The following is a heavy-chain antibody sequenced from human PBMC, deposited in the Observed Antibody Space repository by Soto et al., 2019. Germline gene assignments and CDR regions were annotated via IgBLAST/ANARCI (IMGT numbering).Heavy chain of an antibody. V-gene: IGHV4-59*01. CDR2: IYYSGST. J-gene: IGHJ4*02. CDR1: SGSISSYY. Sequence: PSEPMALTRTVSSGSISSYYWSWIRQPPGKGLEWLAYIYYSGSTNYNPSLKSRVTISVDTSKNQFSLKLSSVTAADTAVYYCARGLDYWGQGTLVTVSS. CDR3: ARGLDY.